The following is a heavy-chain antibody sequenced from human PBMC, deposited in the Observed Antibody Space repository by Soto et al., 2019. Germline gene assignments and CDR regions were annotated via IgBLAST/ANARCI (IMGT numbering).Heavy chain of an antibody. CDR1: GFTFSTFE. Sequence: GGSLRLSCAASGFTFSTFEMNWVRQAPGKGLEWVSYISGTGTNIFYADSVKGRFTISRDNAKNSLYLQMNSLRVEGTAVYFCARDPGASWFDAWGQGTLVTVSS. CDR2: ISGTGTNI. V-gene: IGHV3-48*03. CDR3: ARDPGASWFDA. J-gene: IGHJ5*02.